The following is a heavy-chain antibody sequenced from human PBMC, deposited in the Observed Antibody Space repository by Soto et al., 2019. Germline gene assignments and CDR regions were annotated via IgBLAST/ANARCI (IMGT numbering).Heavy chain of an antibody. CDR3: ARDLAQSTHSGVLRFLEWPIGMDV. Sequence: PSETLSLTCTVSGGSISSGGYYWSWIRQHPGKGLEWIGYIYYSGSTYYNPSLKSRVTISVDTSKNQFSLKLSSATAADTAVYYCARDLAQSTHSGVLRFLEWPIGMDVWGQGTTVTVSS. CDR1: GGSISSGGYY. D-gene: IGHD3-3*01. J-gene: IGHJ6*02. V-gene: IGHV4-31*03. CDR2: IYYSGST.